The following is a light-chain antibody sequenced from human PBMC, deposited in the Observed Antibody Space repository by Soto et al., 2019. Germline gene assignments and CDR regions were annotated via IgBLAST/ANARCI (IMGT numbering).Light chain of an antibody. V-gene: IGKV3-20*01. CDR3: QQYGNSPGT. CDR2: AAS. Sequence: EIVLTQSPGTLSLSPGERATLSCRASQSVGSNYLAWFQQIPGQAPRLLIYAASFRDTGIPDRFSGSGSGTDFTLTISRLEREDFAVYYCQQYGNSPGTFGQGTKVEIK. CDR1: QSVGSNY. J-gene: IGKJ1*01.